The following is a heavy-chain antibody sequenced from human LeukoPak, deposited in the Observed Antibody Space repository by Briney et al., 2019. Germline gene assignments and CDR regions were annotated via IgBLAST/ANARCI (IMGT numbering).Heavy chain of an antibody. CDR1: GGSFSGYY. D-gene: IGHD5-18*01. V-gene: IGHV4-34*01. J-gene: IGHJ6*02. CDR3: ARAKSGYSYGHYYYYYGMDV. CDR2: INHSGST. Sequence: SETLSLTCAVYGGSFSGYYWSWIRQPPGKGLEWIGDINHSGSTNYNPSLKSRVTISVDTSKNQFSLKLSSVTAADTAVYYCARAKSGYSYGHYYYYYGMDVWGQGTTVTVPS.